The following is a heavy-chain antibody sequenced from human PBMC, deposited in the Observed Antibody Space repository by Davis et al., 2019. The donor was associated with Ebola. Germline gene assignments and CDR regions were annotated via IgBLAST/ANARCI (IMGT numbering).Heavy chain of an antibody. CDR3: ARYYCSSTSCLPYYYGMDV. CDR1: GYTFTSYG. D-gene: IGHD2-2*01. CDR2: ISPYNANT. V-gene: IGHV1-18*01. J-gene: IGHJ6*02. Sequence: AASVKVSCKSSGYTFTSYGISWVRQAPGQGLEWMGWISPYNANTNYAQKFQGRVTMTTDTSTSTAYMELRSLRSDDTAVYYCARYYCSSTSCLPYYYGMDVWGQGTTVTVSS.